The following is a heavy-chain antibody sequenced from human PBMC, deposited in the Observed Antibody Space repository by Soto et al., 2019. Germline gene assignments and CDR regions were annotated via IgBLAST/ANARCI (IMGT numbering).Heavy chain of an antibody. CDR3: AKGHTAGY. CDR2: ISNSGGST. Sequence: GGSLRLSCAASGFTFSNYAMSWVRQAPGKGLEWVSAISNSGGSTYYGDSVKGRFTPSRDNSKNTLHLQMNSLRAEDTAVYYCAKGHTAGYWGQGTLVTVSS. CDR1: GFTFSNYA. J-gene: IGHJ4*02. V-gene: IGHV3-23*01. D-gene: IGHD4-17*01.